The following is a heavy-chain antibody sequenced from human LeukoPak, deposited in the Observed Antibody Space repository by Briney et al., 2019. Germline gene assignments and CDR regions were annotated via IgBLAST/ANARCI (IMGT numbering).Heavy chain of an antibody. CDR1: GFTFSSYG. D-gene: IGHD3-9*01. CDR3: AKEWGHYDILTGYLN. J-gene: IGHJ4*02. V-gene: IGHV3-30*18. Sequence: GRSLRLSCAASGFTFSSYGMHWVRQAPGKGLEWVAVISYDESNKYYADSVKGRFTISRDNSKNSLYLQMNSLRAEDTAVYYCAKEWGHYDILTGYLNWGQGTLVTVSS. CDR2: ISYDESNK.